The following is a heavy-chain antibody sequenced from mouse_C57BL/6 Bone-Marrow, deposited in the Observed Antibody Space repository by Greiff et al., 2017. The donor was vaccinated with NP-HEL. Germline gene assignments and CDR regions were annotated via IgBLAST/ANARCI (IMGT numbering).Heavy chain of an antibody. D-gene: IGHD5-5*01. V-gene: IGHV1-19*01. CDR3: ASLIYLDFDY. CDR1: GYTFTDYY. CDR2: INPYNGGT. J-gene: IGHJ2*01. Sequence: EVQLQQSGPVLVKPGASVKLSCKASGYTFTDYYMNWVKQSHGKSLEWIGVINPYNGGTSYNQKFKGKATLTVDKSSSTAYMQLNSLTSEDSAVYYCASLIYLDFDYWGQGTPLTVSS.